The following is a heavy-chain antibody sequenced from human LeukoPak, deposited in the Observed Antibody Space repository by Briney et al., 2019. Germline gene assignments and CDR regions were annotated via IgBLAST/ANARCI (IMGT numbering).Heavy chain of an antibody. D-gene: IGHD2-2*01. Sequence: QPGRSLRLSCAASGFTFDDYAMHWVRQAPGKGLEWVSGTSWNSGYIGYADSVKGRFTISRDNAKNSLYLQMNSLRAEDTALYYCAKSLGYCITTSCQPYFQHWGQGTLVTVSS. V-gene: IGHV3-9*01. CDR1: GFTFDDYA. J-gene: IGHJ1*01. CDR3: AKSLGYCITTSCQPYFQH. CDR2: TSWNSGYI.